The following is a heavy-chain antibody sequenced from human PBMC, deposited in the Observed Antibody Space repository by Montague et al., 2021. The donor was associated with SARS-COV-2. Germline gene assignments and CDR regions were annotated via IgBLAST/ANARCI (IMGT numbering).Heavy chain of an antibody. J-gene: IGHJ5*02. V-gene: IGHV4-38-2*02. Sequence: SETLSLTCTVSGYSISSGYYWGWIRQPPGKGLEWIGSIYHSGSTYYNPSLKSRVTISVDTPKNQFSLKLSSVTAADTAVYYCARERRYCSGGSCYSGWFDPWGQGTLVTVSS. D-gene: IGHD2-15*01. CDR2: IYHSGST. CDR3: ARERRYCSGGSCYSGWFDP. CDR1: GYSISSGYY.